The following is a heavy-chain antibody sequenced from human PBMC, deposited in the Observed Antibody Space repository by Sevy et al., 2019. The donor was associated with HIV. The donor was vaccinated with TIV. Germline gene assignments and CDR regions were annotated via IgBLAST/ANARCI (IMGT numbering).Heavy chain of an antibody. V-gene: IGHV4-34*01. CDR3: ARGRVGATLSWFDP. CDR2: INHSGST. D-gene: IGHD1-26*01. CDR1: GGSFSGYY. Sequence: SETLSLTCAVYGGSFSGYYWSRIRQPPGKGLEWIGEINHSGSTNYNPSLKSRVTISVDTSKNQFSLKLSSVTAADTAVYYCARGRVGATLSWFDPWGQGTLVTVSS. J-gene: IGHJ5*02.